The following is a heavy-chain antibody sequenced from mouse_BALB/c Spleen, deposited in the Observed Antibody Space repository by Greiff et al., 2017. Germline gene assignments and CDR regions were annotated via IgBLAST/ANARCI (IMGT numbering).Heavy chain of an antibody. CDR2: IWAGGST. V-gene: IGHV2-9*02. CDR3: ARDRGITPYAMDY. J-gene: IGHJ4*01. Sequence: VHLVESGPGLVAPSQSLSITCTVSGFSLTSYGVHWVRQPPGKGLEWLGVIWAGGSTNYNSALMSRLSISKDNSKSQVFLKMNSLQTDDTAMYYCARDRGITPYAMDYWGQGTSVTVSS. D-gene: IGHD2-4*01. CDR1: GFSLTSYG.